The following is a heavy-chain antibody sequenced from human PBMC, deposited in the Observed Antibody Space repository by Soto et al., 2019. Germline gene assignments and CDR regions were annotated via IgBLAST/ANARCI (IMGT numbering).Heavy chain of an antibody. V-gene: IGHV4-59*11. CDR3: ARGHGYGGSTFDI. D-gene: IGHD1-26*01. CDR2: IYYSGTT. J-gene: IGHJ3*02. CDR1: GGPIITHY. Sequence: QVQLQESGPRLVKPSETLSLTCTVSGGPIITHYWGWVRQPPGKGLEWIGYIYYSGTTKYSPSLRSPVTISVDMSKDQFTLKPNSVTAADTAVYYCARGHGYGGSTFDIWGQGSMVTMSS.